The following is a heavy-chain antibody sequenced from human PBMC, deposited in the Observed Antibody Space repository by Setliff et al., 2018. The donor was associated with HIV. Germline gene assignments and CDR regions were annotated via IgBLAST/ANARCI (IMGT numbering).Heavy chain of an antibody. CDR3: ARGVNSGTYWGYYYYMDV. J-gene: IGHJ6*03. D-gene: IGHD1-26*01. CDR2: KHTSGST. Sequence: SETLSLTCSVSGGSINSYYWNWVRQPPGKGLEWIAYKHTSGSTNYNPSLKSRVIISVDTSKNQSSLRLSSVTAADTAIYYCARGVNSGTYWGYYYYMDVWGKGTTVTVSS. CDR1: GGSINSYY. V-gene: IGHV4-4*08.